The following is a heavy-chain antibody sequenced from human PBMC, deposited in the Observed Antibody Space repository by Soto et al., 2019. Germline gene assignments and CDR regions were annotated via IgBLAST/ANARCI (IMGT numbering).Heavy chain of an antibody. V-gene: IGHV1-8*01. D-gene: IGHD6-13*01. CDR3: ARWYSSSWYYYYYGMDV. Sequence: ASVKVSCKASGYTFTSYDINWVRQATGQGLEWMGWMNPNSGNTGYAQKFQGRVTMTRNTSISTAYMELSSLRSEDTAVYYCARWYSSSWYYYYYGMDVWGQGTMVTVSS. CDR2: MNPNSGNT. CDR1: GYTFTSYD. J-gene: IGHJ6*02.